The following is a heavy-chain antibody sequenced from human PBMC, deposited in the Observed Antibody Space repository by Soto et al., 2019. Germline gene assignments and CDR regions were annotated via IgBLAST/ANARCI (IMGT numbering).Heavy chain of an antibody. V-gene: IGHV4-31*03. CDR2: IYYSGST. CDR1: GGSISSGGYY. J-gene: IGHJ6*02. Sequence: QVQLQESGPGLVKPSQTLSLTCTVSGGSISSGGYYWSWIRQHPGKGLEWIGYIYYSGSTYYNPSLKSRVTISVATYKNQFSLKLSSVTAADTAVYYCARDSFTTPYGDYDQGYYYYYYGMDVWGQGTTVTVSS. CDR3: ARDSFTTPYGDYDQGYYYYYYGMDV. D-gene: IGHD4-17*01.